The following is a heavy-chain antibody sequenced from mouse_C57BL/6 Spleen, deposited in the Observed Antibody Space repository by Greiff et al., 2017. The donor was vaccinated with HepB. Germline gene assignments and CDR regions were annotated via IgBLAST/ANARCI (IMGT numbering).Heavy chain of an antibody. V-gene: IGHV5-9*01. D-gene: IGHD2-1*01. CDR1: GFTFSSYT. CDR2: ISGGGGNT. J-gene: IGHJ3*01. CDR3: ARLSYGNSFAY. Sequence: EVQLQESGGGLVKPGGSLKLSCAASGFTFSSYTMSWVRQTPEKRLEWVATISGGGGNTYYPDSVKGRFPISRDNAKNTLYLQMSSLRSEDTALYYCARLSYGNSFAYWGQGTLVTVSA.